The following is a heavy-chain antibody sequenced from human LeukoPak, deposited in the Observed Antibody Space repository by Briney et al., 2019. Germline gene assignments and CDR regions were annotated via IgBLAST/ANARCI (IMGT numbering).Heavy chain of an antibody. CDR1: GFTVSSNY. CDR3: AKPNGDPGGYYGSGSSLLSYYFDY. D-gene: IGHD3-10*01. J-gene: IGHJ4*02. CDR2: IYSCGST. Sequence: PGGSLRLSCAASGFTVSSNYMSWVRQAPGKGLEWVSVIYSCGSTYYADSVKGRFTISRDNSKNTLYLQMNSLRAEDTAVYYCAKPNGDPGGYYGSGSSLLSYYFDYWGQGTLVTVSS. V-gene: IGHV3-66*04.